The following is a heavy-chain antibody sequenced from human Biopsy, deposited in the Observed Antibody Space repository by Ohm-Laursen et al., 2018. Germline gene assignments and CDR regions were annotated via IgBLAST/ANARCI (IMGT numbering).Heavy chain of an antibody. V-gene: IGHV4-31*03. J-gene: IGHJ2*01. CDR1: GASVKTSGYF. CDR3: VREPKTGTAEAWYFDL. D-gene: IGHD3-9*01. CDR2: ISYNERT. Sequence: TLSLTCSVSGASVKTSGYFWARIRQRLGKGLEWIGYISYNERTHYNPSLTSRLAISFDTSNNRISLQLRSVSVADTAVYYCVREPKTGTAEAWYFDLWGRGSPVTVPS.